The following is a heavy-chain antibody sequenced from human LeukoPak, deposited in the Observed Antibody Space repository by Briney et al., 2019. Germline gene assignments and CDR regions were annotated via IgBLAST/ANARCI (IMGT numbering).Heavy chain of an antibody. CDR1: GFTFSGYW. V-gene: IGHV3-74*01. Sequence: GGTLRLSCAASGFTFSGYWMHWVRQAPGKGLVWVSRINSDGSSTTYAGSVKGRFTISRDNARNTLYLQMNTLRAEDTAVYYCARGGAAPTNWFDPWGQGTLATVSS. J-gene: IGHJ5*02. D-gene: IGHD6-13*01. CDR2: INSDGSST. CDR3: ARGGAAPTNWFDP.